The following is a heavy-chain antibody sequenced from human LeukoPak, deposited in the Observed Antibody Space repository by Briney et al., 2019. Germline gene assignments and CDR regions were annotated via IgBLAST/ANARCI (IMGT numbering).Heavy chain of an antibody. CDR1: GFTFSTYS. CDR3: AKDAGRTKVLYFDN. Sequence: GGSLRLSCAASGFTFSTYSMTWIRQAPGKGLEWVSGISGSGGTTYYADSVKGRFTISRDNSKNTLYLQMNSLRAEDTAVYYCAKDAGRTKVLYFDNWRQGTLVTVSS. D-gene: IGHD1-1*01. J-gene: IGHJ4*02. V-gene: IGHV3-23*01. CDR2: ISGSGGTT.